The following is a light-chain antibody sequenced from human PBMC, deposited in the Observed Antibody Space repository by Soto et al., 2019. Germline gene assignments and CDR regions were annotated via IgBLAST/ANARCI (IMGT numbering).Light chain of an antibody. CDR3: CAYAGSGTVV. J-gene: IGLJ2*01. V-gene: IGLV1-44*01. CDR2: SNN. CDR1: SSNIGSNT. Sequence: QSALTQPPSASGTPGQRVTISCSGSSSNIGSNTVNWYQQLPGTAPKLLIYSNNQRPSGVPDRFSGSKSGTSASLAISGLQSEDEADYYCCAYAGSGTVVFGGGTKLTVL.